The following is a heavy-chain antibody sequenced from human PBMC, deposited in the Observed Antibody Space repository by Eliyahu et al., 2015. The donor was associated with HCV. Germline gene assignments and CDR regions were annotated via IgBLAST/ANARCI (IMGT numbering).Heavy chain of an antibody. D-gene: IGHD4-17*01. Sequence: EVQLVESGGDLAQSGGSLRLSCVASGFTFSSYSMNLVRQAPGKGLEWVSYISATGLTIYYADSLEGRFTISRDNAKNSVYLQMNNLRVDDTAVYYCARDRDHGDLTAAEYF. J-gene: IGHJ1*01. V-gene: IGHV3-48*01. CDR1: GFTFSSYS. CDR2: ISATGLTI. CDR3: ARDRDHGDLTAAEYF.